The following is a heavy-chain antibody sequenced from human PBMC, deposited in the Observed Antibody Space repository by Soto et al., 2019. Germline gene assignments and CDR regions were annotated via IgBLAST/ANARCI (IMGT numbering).Heavy chain of an antibody. J-gene: IGHJ4*02. CDR2: MSGSGGST. CDR1: GFTFSTHA. D-gene: IGHD3-10*01. Sequence: GGSLRLSCAASGFTFSTHAVSWVRQAPGKVLEWVSTMSGSGGSTYYADSVKGRFTLSRDNSKNTLYLQMTSLRAEDTAVYYCARGPDYSGSGAVMAFDYWGQGTQVTVSS. CDR3: ARGPDYSGSGAVMAFDY. V-gene: IGHV3-23*01.